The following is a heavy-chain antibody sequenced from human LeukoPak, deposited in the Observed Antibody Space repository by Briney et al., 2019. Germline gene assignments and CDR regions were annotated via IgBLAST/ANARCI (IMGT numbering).Heavy chain of an antibody. CDR1: GVSFRDYT. V-gene: IGHV1-69*05. CDR2: IIPISGTT. CDR3: ASRFTARQLVPADYYHMDV. Sequence: SVKVSCKASGVSFRDYTINWVRQAPGQGLEWMGAIIPISGTTNYAQRLQGRVTLTMDDSATTAFMEMSSLRSEDTAVCYCASRFTARQLVPADYYHMDVWGRGTTVFVSS. J-gene: IGHJ6*03. D-gene: IGHD6-13*01.